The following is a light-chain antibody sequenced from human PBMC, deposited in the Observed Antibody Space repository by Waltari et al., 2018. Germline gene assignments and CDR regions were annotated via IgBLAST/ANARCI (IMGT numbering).Light chain of an antibody. CDR2: EVS. V-gene: IGLV2-14*01. Sequence: QSALTQPASVSGSPGQSITISCTGTSSDVGGYNYVSWYQQHPGKAPKLMIYEVSKRPSGVSNRFSGAKSGNTASLTISVLQAEDEDDYYCSSYTSSSTSYVVGTGTKVTVL. CDR3: SSYTSSSTSYV. CDR1: SSDVGGYNY. J-gene: IGLJ1*01.